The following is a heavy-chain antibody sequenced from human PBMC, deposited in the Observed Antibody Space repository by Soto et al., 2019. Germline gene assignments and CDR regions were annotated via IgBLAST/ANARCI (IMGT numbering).Heavy chain of an antibody. Sequence: PSETLSLTCTVGSISTYYWNWIRQSPGKGLEWIGYIYYIGRTNYNPSLKSRVTISVDTSKKQFSLKLSSVTAADTAVYYCASYGGNSAYSFDYWGQGTLVTVSS. CDR3: ASYGGNSAYSFDY. V-gene: IGHV4-59*01. CDR1: GSISTYY. D-gene: IGHD4-17*01. CDR2: IYYIGRT. J-gene: IGHJ4*02.